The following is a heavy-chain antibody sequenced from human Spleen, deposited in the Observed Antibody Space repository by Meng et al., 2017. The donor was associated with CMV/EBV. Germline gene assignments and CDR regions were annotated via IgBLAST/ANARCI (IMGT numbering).Heavy chain of an antibody. D-gene: IGHD3-10*01. CDR2: INHSGST. CDR3: ARAYGSGKGKYFQH. Sequence: SETLSLTCAVYGGSFSGYYWSWIRQPPGKGLEWIGEINHSGSTNYNPSLKSRLTISVDTSKNQFSLKLSSVTAADTAVYYCARAYGSGKGKYFQHWGQGTLVTVSS. V-gene: IGHV4-34*01. J-gene: IGHJ1*01. CDR1: GGSFSGYY.